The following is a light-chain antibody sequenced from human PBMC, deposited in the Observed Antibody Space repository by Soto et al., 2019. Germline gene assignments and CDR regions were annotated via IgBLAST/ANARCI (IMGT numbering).Light chain of an antibody. CDR3: QQYGRSPST. Sequence: EIVLTQSPGTLSLSPGERATLSCRASQSVSSSYLAWYQQKPGQAPRLLIYGASSRATGIPDRFSGSGSGTDFTLTISRLEPEDFAVYYCQQYGRSPSTFGGGTKGEIK. CDR1: QSVSSSY. J-gene: IGKJ4*01. CDR2: GAS. V-gene: IGKV3-20*01.